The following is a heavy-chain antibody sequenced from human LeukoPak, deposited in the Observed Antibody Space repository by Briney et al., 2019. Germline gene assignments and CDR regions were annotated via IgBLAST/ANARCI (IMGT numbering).Heavy chain of an antibody. CDR1: GGSISSGGFS. J-gene: IGHJ4*02. CDR2: IYHSGST. CDR3: ARDGAGYVDY. Sequence: PSQTLSLTCAVSGGSISSGGFSWSWIRQPPGTGLEWIGYIYHSGSTYYNPSLKSRVTISIDRSKNQFSLKLNSVTAAGTAVYYCARDGAGYVDYWGQGTLVTVSS. D-gene: IGHD6-13*01. V-gene: IGHV4-30-2*01.